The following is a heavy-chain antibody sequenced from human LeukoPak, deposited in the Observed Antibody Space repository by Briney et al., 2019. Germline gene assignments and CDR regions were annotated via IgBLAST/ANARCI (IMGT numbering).Heavy chain of an antibody. J-gene: IGHJ3*01. Sequence: GGSLRLSCAVSGFTFSGFWMSWSRQAPGKGLEWMASINSDGSEGYYADVVKGRFTISRDNAKNSLYLQINSLRAEDTAVYYCARSSYSSSSSVWGQGTMVTVSS. CDR3: ARSSYSSSSSV. D-gene: IGHD6-6*01. V-gene: IGHV3-7*03. CDR2: INSDGSEG. CDR1: GFTFSGFW.